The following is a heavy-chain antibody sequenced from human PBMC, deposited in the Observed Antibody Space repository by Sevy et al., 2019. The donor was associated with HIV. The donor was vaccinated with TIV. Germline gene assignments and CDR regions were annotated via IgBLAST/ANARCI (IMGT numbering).Heavy chain of an antibody. Sequence: GGSLRLSCAASGFIFSSYSMNWVRQAPGKGLEWISYISTGSTTIYYADSVKGRFTVSRDNARSSLFLQMNSLRDEDTAVYYCAIDPRDGGDYWGQGTLVTFSS. D-gene: IGHD3-16*01. CDR2: ISTGSTTI. CDR3: AIDPRDGGDY. CDR1: GFIFSSYS. V-gene: IGHV3-48*02. J-gene: IGHJ4*02.